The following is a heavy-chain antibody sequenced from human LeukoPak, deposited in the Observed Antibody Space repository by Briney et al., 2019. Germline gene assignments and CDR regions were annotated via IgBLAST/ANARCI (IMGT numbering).Heavy chain of an antibody. CDR1: GYTFTAYY. CDR2: INPNSGGT. D-gene: IGHD6-19*01. V-gene: IGHV1-2*02. Sequence: ASVKVSCKASGYTFTAYYIHWVRQAPGQGLEWMGWINPNSGGTNYAQKFQGRVTVTRDTSISTAYMELSRLRSDDTAVYYCASQSTGWYVGYFDYWGQGTLVTVSS. J-gene: IGHJ4*02. CDR3: ASQSTGWYVGYFDY.